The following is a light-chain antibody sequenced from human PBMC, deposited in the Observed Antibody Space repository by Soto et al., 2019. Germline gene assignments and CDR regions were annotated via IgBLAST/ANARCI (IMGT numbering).Light chain of an antibody. J-gene: IGKJ4*01. CDR3: QQYNNWPPLT. V-gene: IGKV3-20*01. CDR2: AAS. CDR1: QSVRNNY. Sequence: EIVLTQSPGTLSLSPGERATLSCRASQSVRNNYLAWYQQRPGQAPRLLIYAASSRATGIPDRFSGSGSGTDFTLTISSLQSEDFAVYYCQQYNNWPPLTFGGGTKVDIK.